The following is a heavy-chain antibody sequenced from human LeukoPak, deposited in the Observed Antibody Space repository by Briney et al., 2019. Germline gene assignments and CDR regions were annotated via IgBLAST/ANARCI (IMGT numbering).Heavy chain of an antibody. Sequence: PSETLSLTCTVSGGSISNYYWSWIRQPAGKGLEWIGRIYTSGSTNYNPSLKSRVTMSVDTSKNQFSLKLSSVTAADTAVYYCARAERRYYDILTGYYLQAAFDIWGQGTMVTVSS. CDR2: IYTSGST. D-gene: IGHD3-9*01. CDR3: ARAERRYYDILTGYYLQAAFDI. J-gene: IGHJ3*02. CDR1: GGSISNYY. V-gene: IGHV4-4*07.